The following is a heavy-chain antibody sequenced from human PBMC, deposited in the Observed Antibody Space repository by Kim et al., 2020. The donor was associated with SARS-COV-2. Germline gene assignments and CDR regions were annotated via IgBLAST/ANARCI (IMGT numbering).Heavy chain of an antibody. CDR2: ISSSSSYI. CDR1: GFTFSSYS. CDR3: ARDEAVAGRAPRGAQYGMDV. D-gene: IGHD6-19*01. Sequence: GGSLRLSCAASGFTFSSYSMNWVRQAPGKGLEWVSSISSSSSYIYYADSVKGRFTISRDNAKNSLYLQMNSLRAEDTAVYYCARDEAVAGRAPRGAQYGMDVWGQGTTVTVSS. J-gene: IGHJ6*02. V-gene: IGHV3-21*01.